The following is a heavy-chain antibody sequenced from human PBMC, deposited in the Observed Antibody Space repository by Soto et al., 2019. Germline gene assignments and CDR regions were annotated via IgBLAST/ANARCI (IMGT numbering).Heavy chain of an antibody. V-gene: IGHV3-15*07. CDR1: GFTFSNAW. Sequence: EVQLVESGGGLVKPGGSLRLSCAASGFTFSNAWMNWVRQAPGKGLEWVGRIKSKTDGGTTDYAAPVKGRFTISRDDSKNTLYLQMNSLKTEDTAVYYCTTDTYYYGSGSPSRFDYWGQGTLVTVSS. J-gene: IGHJ4*02. CDR3: TTDTYYYGSGSPSRFDY. CDR2: IKSKTDGGTT. D-gene: IGHD3-10*01.